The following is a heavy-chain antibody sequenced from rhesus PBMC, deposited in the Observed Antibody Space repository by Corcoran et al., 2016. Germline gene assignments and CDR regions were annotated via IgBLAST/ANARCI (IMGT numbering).Heavy chain of an antibody. CDR3: ARDPPYSNYFDY. Sequence: QLQLQESGPGLVKPSETLSLTCAVSGGSISSHYWIWIRQPPQKGLDWIGRISGSGGTNEYNPSLQRRGTISTDTSKKQLSLKLSAVTAADTAVYYCARDPPYSNYFDYWGQGVLVTVSS. D-gene: IGHD4-23*01. V-gene: IGHV4-173*01. CDR1: GGSISSHY. J-gene: IGHJ4*01. CDR2: ISGSGGTN.